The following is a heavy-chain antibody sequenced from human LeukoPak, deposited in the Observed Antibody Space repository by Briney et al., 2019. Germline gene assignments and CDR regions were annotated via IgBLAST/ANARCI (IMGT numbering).Heavy chain of an antibody. Sequence: GGSLRLSCAASGFTFSSYAMSWVRQAPGKGLEWVSAISGSGGSTYYADSVKGRFTISRDNSKNTLYLQMNSLRAEDTAVYYCASHPASDYYDSSGYHWVDYWGQGTLVTVSS. CDR2: ISGSGGST. CDR3: ASHPASDYYDSSGYHWVDY. D-gene: IGHD3-22*01. V-gene: IGHV3-23*01. CDR1: GFTFSSYA. J-gene: IGHJ4*02.